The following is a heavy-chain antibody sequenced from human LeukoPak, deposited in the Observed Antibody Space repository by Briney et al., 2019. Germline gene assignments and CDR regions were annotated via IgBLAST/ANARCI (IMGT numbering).Heavy chain of an antibody. J-gene: IGHJ6*03. CDR3: AKSQRGYYPRRTYYYYMDV. D-gene: IGHD1-26*01. CDR2: ISGSGGSI. CDR1: GFTFSSYG. V-gene: IGHV3-23*01. Sequence: PGGSLRLSCVAPGFTFSSYGMIWVRQAPGKGLEWVSGISGSGGSIYVADSVKGRFTTSRDNSKNTLYLQMNSLRAEDTAVYYCAKSQRGYYPRRTYYYYMDVWGKGTTVTVSS.